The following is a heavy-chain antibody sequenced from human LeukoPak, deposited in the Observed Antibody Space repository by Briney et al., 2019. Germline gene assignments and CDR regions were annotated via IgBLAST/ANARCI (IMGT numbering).Heavy chain of an antibody. Sequence: GGSLRLSCAASGFTFSSYDIHWVRQAPGKGLEWVAVIWDDVSNKYYADSVKGRFTISRDNSKNTLYLQMNSLRVEDTAVYYCSRYGSGRNLDYWGQGTLVTVSS. D-gene: IGHD3-10*01. V-gene: IGHV3-33*01. CDR2: IWDDVSNK. J-gene: IGHJ4*02. CDR1: GFTFSSYD. CDR3: SRYGSGRNLDY.